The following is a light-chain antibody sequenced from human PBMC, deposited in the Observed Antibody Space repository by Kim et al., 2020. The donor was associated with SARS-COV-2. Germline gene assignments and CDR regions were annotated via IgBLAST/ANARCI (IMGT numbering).Light chain of an antibody. V-gene: IGLV2-14*03. J-gene: IGLJ2*01. Sequence: QSALTQPASVSGSPGQSITISCTGTSSDIGGSYNYVSGYQQHPGKAPKLMIYDVSNRPSGVSNRFSGSKSGNTASLTISGLQAEDEADYYCSSYTSSSTLVVFGGGTQLTVL. CDR1: SSDIGGSYNY. CDR3: SSYTSSSTLVV. CDR2: DVS.